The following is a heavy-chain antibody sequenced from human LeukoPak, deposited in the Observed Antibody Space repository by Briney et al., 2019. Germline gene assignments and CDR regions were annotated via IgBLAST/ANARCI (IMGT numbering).Heavy chain of an antibody. CDR2: ITSGSTTI. Sequence: GGSLRLSCAASGSTFGLYSMNWVRQAPGKGLEWVAYITSGSTTIYYADSVKGRFTISRDNAKNSLYLQMNSLRVEDTAVYYCARSMVAPYHFDYWGQGTLVTVSS. D-gene: IGHD4/OR15-4a*01. CDR3: ARSMVAPYHFDY. V-gene: IGHV3-48*04. J-gene: IGHJ4*02. CDR1: GSTFGLYS.